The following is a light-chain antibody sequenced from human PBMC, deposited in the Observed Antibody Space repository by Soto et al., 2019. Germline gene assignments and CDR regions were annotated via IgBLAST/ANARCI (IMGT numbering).Light chain of an antibody. J-gene: IGKJ4*02. V-gene: IGKV3-11*01. CDR3: QQRSIWPLT. CDR2: NAS. CDR1: QSVSTF. Sequence: EIVLTQSPATLSLSPGERAILSCRASQSVSTFLAWFQQKPGQPPRLLIYNASNRTTGIPARCSSGGSGTDFTLTISSLEPEDFVVYYCQQRSIWPLTFGEGTKVDIK.